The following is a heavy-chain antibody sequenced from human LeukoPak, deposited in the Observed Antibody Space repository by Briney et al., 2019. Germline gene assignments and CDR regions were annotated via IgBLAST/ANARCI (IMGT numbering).Heavy chain of an antibody. V-gene: IGHV4-59*01. J-gene: IGHJ4*02. CDR3: AREASRAETYYSDY. CDR1: GGSISRYY. Sequence: ASPTLSLTCPVSGGSISRYYWSWIRKPPGKGLEWIGYIYCSGSTNYNPSLKGRVTISVDTSKNQFSLKLRSVPAADTAVYFCAREASRAETYYSDYWGQGTLLTVSS. D-gene: IGHD3-10*01. CDR2: IYCSGST.